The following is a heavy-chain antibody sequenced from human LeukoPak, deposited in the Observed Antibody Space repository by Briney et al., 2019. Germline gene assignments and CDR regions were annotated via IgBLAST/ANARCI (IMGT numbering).Heavy chain of an antibody. D-gene: IGHD2-15*01. CDR2: INPSGGST. J-gene: IGHJ4*02. V-gene: IGHV1-46*01. CDR3: ARVVAVTPDADY. CDR1: VYTLTHYY. Sequence: GSVHVSRKASVYTLTHYYMHSVRQAPGQEVEWMGIINPSGGSTRYAQKFQGRVTMTRDTSISTVYMELSSLRSEDTAVYYCARVVAVTPDADYWGEGTLVTVSS.